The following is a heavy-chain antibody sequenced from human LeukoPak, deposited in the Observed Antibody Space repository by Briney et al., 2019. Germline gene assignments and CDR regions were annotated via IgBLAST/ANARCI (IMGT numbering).Heavy chain of an antibody. J-gene: IGHJ4*02. CDR1: GFSFSSHS. Sequence: GGSLRLTCAASGFSFSSHSMNWVRQAPGKGLEWVSYISGSSTTIDYADSAKGRFIISRDNAKKSLYLQMNNLRAEDTAVYYCARDQDWAFDYWGQGILVTVSS. V-gene: IGHV3-48*01. D-gene: IGHD3/OR15-3a*01. CDR3: ARDQDWAFDY. CDR2: ISGSSTTI.